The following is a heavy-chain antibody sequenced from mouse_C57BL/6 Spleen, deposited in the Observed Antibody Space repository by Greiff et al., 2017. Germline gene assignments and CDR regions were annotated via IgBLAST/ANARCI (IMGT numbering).Heavy chain of an antibody. CDR2: ISSGGSYT. V-gene: IGHV5-6*01. J-gene: IGHJ3*01. Sequence: EVNVVESGGDLVKPGGSLILSCAASGFTSSSYGLSWVRQTSDKRPEWVATISSGGSYTYYPDSMKGRFTISREDAKNTLDLQMSSLKSEETAMDYCAKREDDDYDGGFAYWGQGTLVTVSA. CDR1: GFTSSSYG. CDR3: AKREDDDYDGGFAY. D-gene: IGHD2-4*01.